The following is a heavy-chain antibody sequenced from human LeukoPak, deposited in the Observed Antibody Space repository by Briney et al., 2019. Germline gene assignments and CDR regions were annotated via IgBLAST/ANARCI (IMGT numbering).Heavy chain of an antibody. D-gene: IGHD2-15*01. J-gene: IGHJ5*02. CDR1: GYTFTSYD. Sequence: ASVKVSCKASGYTFTSYDINWVRQATGKGLEWMGWMNPNSGNTGYAQKFQGRVTMTRDTSISTAYMELSRLRSDDTAVYYCARTQGRVGAAGTWGQGTLVTVSS. V-gene: IGHV1-8*01. CDR3: ARTQGRVGAAGT. CDR2: MNPNSGNT.